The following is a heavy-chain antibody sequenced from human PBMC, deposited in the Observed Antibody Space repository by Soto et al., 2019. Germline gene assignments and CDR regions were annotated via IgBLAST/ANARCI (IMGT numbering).Heavy chain of an antibody. J-gene: IGHJ5*02. Sequence: QVQLVQSAAEVKKPGASVKVSCATSGYTFRSLGISWVRQVPGQGLEWMGWISPYNGNTDFVQRFQGRVTMTTDSSTSTAYIELRSLRYDDTAVYYCVRDSGSGYDRWGQGTRFTVSA. V-gene: IGHV1-18*01. CDR3: VRDSGSGYDR. CDR2: ISPYNGNT. CDR1: GYTFRSLG. D-gene: IGHD3-22*01.